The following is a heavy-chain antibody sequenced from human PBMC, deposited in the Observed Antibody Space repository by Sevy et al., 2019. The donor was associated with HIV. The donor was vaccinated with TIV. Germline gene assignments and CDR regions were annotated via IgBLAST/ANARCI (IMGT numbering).Heavy chain of an antibody. CDR2: SIPIFGTA. Sequence: ASVKVSCKASGGTFSSYAISWVRQAPGQGLEWMGGSIPIFGTANYAQKFQGRVTITADESTSTAYMELSSLSSEDTAVYYCARTTRTGRTYDYYGMDVWGQGTTVTVSS. V-gene: IGHV1-69*13. CDR1: GGTFSSYA. CDR3: ARTTRTGRTYDYYGMDV. D-gene: IGHD1-1*01. J-gene: IGHJ6*02.